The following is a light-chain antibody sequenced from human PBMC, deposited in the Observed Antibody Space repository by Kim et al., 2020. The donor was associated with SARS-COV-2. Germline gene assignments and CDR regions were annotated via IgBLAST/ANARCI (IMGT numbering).Light chain of an antibody. CDR2: SNN. Sequence: PGQRVTISCSGSSSNIGSNTVNWYQQLPGTAPKLLIYSNNQRPSGVPDRFSGSKSGTSASLAISGLQSEDEADYYCAAWDDSLNVVIGGGTQLTVL. V-gene: IGLV1-44*01. CDR3: AAWDDSLNVV. CDR1: SSNIGSNT. J-gene: IGLJ2*01.